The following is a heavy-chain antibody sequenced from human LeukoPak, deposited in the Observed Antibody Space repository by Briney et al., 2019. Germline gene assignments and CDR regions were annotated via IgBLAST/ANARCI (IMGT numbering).Heavy chain of an antibody. CDR3: VFASVGPNGDAFDI. Sequence: GGSLRLSCAASGFTFDDYTMHWVRQAPGKGLEWVSLISWDGGSTYYADSVKGRFTISRDNSKNSLYLQMNSLRTEDTALYYCVFASVGPNGDAFDIWGQGTMVTVSS. D-gene: IGHD3-3*01. J-gene: IGHJ3*02. CDR1: GFTFDDYT. V-gene: IGHV3-43*01. CDR2: ISWDGGST.